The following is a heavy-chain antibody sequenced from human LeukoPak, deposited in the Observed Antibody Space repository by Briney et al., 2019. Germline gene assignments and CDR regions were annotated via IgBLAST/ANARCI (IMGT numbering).Heavy chain of an antibody. V-gene: IGHV3-64D*09. J-gene: IGHJ6*02. Sequence: GGSLESSVLPPASPFMAILCTGSRQAPGKGLESITVISSHGESTSYADSVKGRFTNSRDNSKNTLNLQTSSLRAEDTAVYYCVHDNYGMDVWGQGTTVTVSS. CDR3: VHDNYGMDV. CDR1: ASPFMAIL. CDR2: ISSHGEST.